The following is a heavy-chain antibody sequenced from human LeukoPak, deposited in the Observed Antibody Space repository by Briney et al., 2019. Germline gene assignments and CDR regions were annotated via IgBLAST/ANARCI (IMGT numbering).Heavy chain of an antibody. CDR2: ISGSGGRT. CDR1: GFTFSSYA. J-gene: IGHJ3*02. Sequence: GGSLRLSCAASGFTFSSYAMSWVRQAPGKGLEWVSAISGSGGRTYYADSVKGRFTIPRDNSKNTLYLQMYSLRSEDTAVYYCAAERLLPSTVTNEYAFDIWGQGTMVTVSS. V-gene: IGHV3-23*01. D-gene: IGHD4-17*01. CDR3: AAERLLPSTVTNEYAFDI.